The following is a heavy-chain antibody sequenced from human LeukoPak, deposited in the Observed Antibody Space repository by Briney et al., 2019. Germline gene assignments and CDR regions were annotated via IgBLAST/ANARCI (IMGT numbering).Heavy chain of an antibody. D-gene: IGHD6-13*01. CDR3: ARDVSFEQLGNWFDP. CDR1: GGSISSYY. J-gene: IGHJ5*02. Sequence: SETLSLTCTVSGGSISSYYWSWIRQPAGKGREWIGRIYTSGSANYNPSLKSRVAMSVDTSKNQFSLKLSSVTAADTAVYYCARDVSFEQLGNWFDPWGQGTLVTVSS. V-gene: IGHV4-4*07. CDR2: IYTSGSA.